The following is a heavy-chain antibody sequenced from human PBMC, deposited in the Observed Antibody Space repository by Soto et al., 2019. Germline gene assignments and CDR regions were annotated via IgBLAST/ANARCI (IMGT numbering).Heavy chain of an antibody. D-gene: IGHD3-9*01. J-gene: IGHJ5*02. Sequence: SETLSLTCTVSGGSISSGDYYWSWIRQPPGKGLEWIGYIYYSGSTYYNPSLKSRVTISVDTSKNQFSLKLSSVTAADTAVYYCARDRPYCDILTGPSGFDPWGQGTLVTVSS. CDR2: IYYSGST. CDR3: ARDRPYCDILTGPSGFDP. V-gene: IGHV4-30-4*01. CDR1: GGSISSGDYY.